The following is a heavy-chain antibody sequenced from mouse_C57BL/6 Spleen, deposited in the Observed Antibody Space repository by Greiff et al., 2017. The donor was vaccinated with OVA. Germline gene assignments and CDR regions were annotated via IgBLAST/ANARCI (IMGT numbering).Heavy chain of an antibody. Sequence: VQLQQSGPGLVKPSQSLSLTCSVTGYSITSGYYWNWIRQFPGNKLEWMGYISYDGSNNYNPSLKNRISITRDTSKNQFFLKLNSVTTEDTATYYCARVGTTVVRELGAMDYWGQGTSVTVSS. CDR1: GYSITSGYY. J-gene: IGHJ4*01. V-gene: IGHV3-6*01. CDR2: ISYDGSN. CDR3: ARVGTTVVRELGAMDY. D-gene: IGHD1-1*01.